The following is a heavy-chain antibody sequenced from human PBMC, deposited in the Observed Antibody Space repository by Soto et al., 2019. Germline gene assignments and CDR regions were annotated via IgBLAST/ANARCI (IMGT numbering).Heavy chain of an antibody. CDR3: ARLSRGDCYNYYFDY. D-gene: IGHD2-21*01. Sequence: SETLSLTCTVSGGSISSSSYYWGWIRQPPGKGLEWIGSIYYSGSTYYNPTLKSRVTISVDTSKNQFSLKLSSVTAADTAVYYCARLSRGDCYNYYFDYWGQGTLVTVSS. J-gene: IGHJ4*02. CDR1: GGSISSSSYY. V-gene: IGHV4-39*01. CDR2: IYYSGST.